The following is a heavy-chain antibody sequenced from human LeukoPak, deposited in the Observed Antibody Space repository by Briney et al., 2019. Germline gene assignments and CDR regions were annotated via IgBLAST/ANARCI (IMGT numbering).Heavy chain of an antibody. CDR3: AREVGSTMVRGVIITANWFDP. J-gene: IGHJ5*02. D-gene: IGHD3-10*01. Sequence: GASVKVSCKASGGTFSSYAISWVRQAPGQGLEWMGGIIPIFGTANYAQKFQGRVTITADESTSTAYMELSRLRSDDTAVYYCAREVGSTMVRGVIITANWFDPWGQGTLVTVSS. CDR1: GGTFSSYA. V-gene: IGHV1-69*13. CDR2: IIPIFGTA.